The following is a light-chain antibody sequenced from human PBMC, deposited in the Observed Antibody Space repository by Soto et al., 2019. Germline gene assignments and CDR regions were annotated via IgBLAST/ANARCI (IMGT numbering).Light chain of an antibody. CDR1: SGHSNYA. CDR3: QTWGTGTPWV. Sequence: QLVLTQSPSASASLGASVKLTCTLSSGHSNYAIAWHQQQPEKGPRYLMKLNSDGSHSKGDGIPDRFSGSSSGAERYLTISSLQSEDEADYSCQTWGTGTPWVFGGGTKLTV. J-gene: IGLJ3*02. CDR2: LNSDGSH. V-gene: IGLV4-69*01.